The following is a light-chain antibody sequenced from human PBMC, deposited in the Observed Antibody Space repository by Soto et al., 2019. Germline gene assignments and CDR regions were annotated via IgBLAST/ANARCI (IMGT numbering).Light chain of an antibody. CDR3: SSFTSTHTGV. CDR1: SSDVGGYNY. CDR2: EVS. Sequence: QSALTQPASVSGSPGQSITISCTGTSSDVGGYNYVSWYQQYQGKAPKLMIYEVSNRPSGVSNRFSGSKSVNTASLTISGLQAEDEADYYCSSFTSTHTGVFGGGTKLTVL. V-gene: IGLV2-14*01. J-gene: IGLJ3*02.